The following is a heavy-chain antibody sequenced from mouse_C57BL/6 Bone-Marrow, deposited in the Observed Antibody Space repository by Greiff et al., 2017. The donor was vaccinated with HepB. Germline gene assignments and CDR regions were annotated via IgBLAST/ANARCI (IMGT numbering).Heavy chain of an antibody. Sequence: QVQLQQSGPELVKPGASVKISCKASGYAFSSSWMNWVKQRPGKGLEWIGRIYPGDGDTNYNGKFKGKATLTADKSSSTAYMQLSSLTYEDSAVYFCARGSFAYWGQGTLVTVSA. V-gene: IGHV1-82*01. D-gene: IGHD1-1*01. CDR2: IYPGDGDT. CDR1: GYAFSSSW. CDR3: ARGSFAY. J-gene: IGHJ3*01.